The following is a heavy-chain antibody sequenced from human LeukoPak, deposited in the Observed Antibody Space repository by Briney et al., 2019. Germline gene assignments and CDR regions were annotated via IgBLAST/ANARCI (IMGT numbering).Heavy chain of an antibody. V-gene: IGHV4-34*01. CDR3: ARGPNRYCSSTSCYICYFDY. J-gene: IGHJ4*02. Sequence: SETLSLTCAVYGGSFSGYYWSWIRQPPGKGLEWIGEINHSGSTNYNPSLKSRVTISVDTSKNQFSLKLSSVTAADTAVYYCARGPNRYCSSTSCYICYFDYWGQGTLVTVSS. D-gene: IGHD2-2*01. CDR1: GGSFSGYY. CDR2: INHSGST.